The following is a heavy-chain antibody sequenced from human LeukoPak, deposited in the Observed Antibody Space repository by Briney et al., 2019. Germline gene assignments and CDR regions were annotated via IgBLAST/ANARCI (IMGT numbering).Heavy chain of an antibody. CDR2: AYYRSQWYN. Sequence: SQTLSLTCAIFGDSVSSNSGAWNWIRQSPSRGLEWLGRAYYRSQWYNDYAFSVKGRIAINADTSKNHFSLQLNSVTPEDAAVYYCAREEAGTYGFQYWGQGTLVTVSS. CDR3: AREEAGTYGFQY. J-gene: IGHJ4*02. CDR1: GDSVSSNSGA. V-gene: IGHV6-1*01. D-gene: IGHD3-10*01.